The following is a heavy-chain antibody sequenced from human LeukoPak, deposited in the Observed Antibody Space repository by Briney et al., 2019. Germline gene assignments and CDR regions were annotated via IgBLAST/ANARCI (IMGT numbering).Heavy chain of an antibody. J-gene: IGHJ3*01. V-gene: IGHV4-59*08. CDR1: GGSISSYY. D-gene: IGHD4-23*01. CDR3: ARPSLDYGGIDAFDF. Sequence: PSETLSLTCTVAGGSISSYYWSWIRQPPGKGLEWIGFIYYSGSTNYNPSLKSRVTISVDTSKNQFSLKLSSVTAADTAVYYCARPSLDYGGIDAFDFWGQGTLVTVSS. CDR2: IYYSGST.